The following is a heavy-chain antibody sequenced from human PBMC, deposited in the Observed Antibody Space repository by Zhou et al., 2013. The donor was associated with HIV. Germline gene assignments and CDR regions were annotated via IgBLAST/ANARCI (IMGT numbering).Heavy chain of an antibody. CDR2: IIPILGIA. CDR3: PYLQSKDIVVVPAAIPYGFGDY. Sequence: QVQLVQSGAEVKKPGSSVKVSCKASGGTFSSYAISWVRQAPGQGLEWMGRIIPILGIANYAQKFQGRVTITADKSTSTAYMELSSLRSEDTAVYYWPYLQSKDIVVVPAAIPYGFGDYWGQGTLVTVSS. J-gene: IGHJ4*02. D-gene: IGHD2-2*02. V-gene: IGHV1-69*04. CDR1: GGTFSSYA.